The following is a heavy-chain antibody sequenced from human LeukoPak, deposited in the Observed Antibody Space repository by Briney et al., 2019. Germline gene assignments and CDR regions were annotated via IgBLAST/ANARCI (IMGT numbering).Heavy chain of an antibody. CDR2: IYYSGST. V-gene: IGHV4-39*01. J-gene: IGHJ4*02. D-gene: IGHD2-2*01. Sequence: SETLSLTCTVSGGSISSSSYYWGWIRQPPGKGLEWIGGIYYSGSTYYNPSLKSRVTISVDTSKNQFSLKLSSVTAADTAVYYCARLGGGGTVIGVPAARVPDYWGQGTLVTVSS. CDR3: ARLGGGGTVIGVPAARVPDY. CDR1: GGSISSSSYY.